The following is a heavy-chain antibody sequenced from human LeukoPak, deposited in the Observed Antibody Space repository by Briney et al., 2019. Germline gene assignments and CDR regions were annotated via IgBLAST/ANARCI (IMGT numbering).Heavy chain of an antibody. CDR1: GFTFSSYG. J-gene: IGHJ4*02. Sequence: GGSLRLSCAASGFTFSSYGMHWVRQAPGKGLEWVAFIRYDGSNKYYADSVKGRFTISRDNSKNTLYLQMNSLKTEDTAVYYCTTDRNFWSGYYVPRMRDYWGQGTLVTVSS. CDR2: IRYDGSNK. V-gene: IGHV3-30*02. CDR3: TTDRNFWSGYYVPRMRDY. D-gene: IGHD3-3*01.